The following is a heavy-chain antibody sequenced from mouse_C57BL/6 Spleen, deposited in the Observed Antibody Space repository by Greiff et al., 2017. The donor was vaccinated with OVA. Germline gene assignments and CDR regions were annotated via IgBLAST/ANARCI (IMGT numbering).Heavy chain of an antibody. D-gene: IGHD2-1*01. J-gene: IGHJ2*01. CDR2: ISYDGSN. CDR3: AREIYYGYSDY. V-gene: IGHV3-6*01. Sequence: EVKLMESGPGLVKPSQSLSLTCSVTGYSITSGYYWNWIRQFPGNKLEWMGYISYDGSNNYNPSLKNRISITRDTSKNQFFLKLNSVTTEDTATYYCAREIYYGYSDYWGQGTTLTVSS. CDR1: GYSITSGYY.